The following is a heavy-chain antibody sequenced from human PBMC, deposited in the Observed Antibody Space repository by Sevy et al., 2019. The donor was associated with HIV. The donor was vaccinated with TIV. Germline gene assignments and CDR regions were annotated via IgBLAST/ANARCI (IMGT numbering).Heavy chain of an antibody. V-gene: IGHV3-11*01. J-gene: IGHJ4*02. D-gene: IGHD5-18*01. CDR2: ISSRDYFI. CDR3: ARVRYTYGNFFFDY. Sequence: GGSLRLSCTASGFTFSDYYMSWIRQAPGKGLEWISYISSRDYFIYYADSVKGRFTISRDNAKNSMFLHTSSLRAEDTALYYCARVRYTYGNFFFDYWGQGTLVTVSS. CDR1: GFTFSDYY.